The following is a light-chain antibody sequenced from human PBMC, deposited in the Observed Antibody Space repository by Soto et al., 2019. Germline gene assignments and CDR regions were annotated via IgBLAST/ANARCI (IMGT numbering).Light chain of an antibody. CDR3: QHYNSYSEA. Sequence: DIQMTQSPSSLSAAVGDRVTITCRASRGIGDRLAWFQQKPGKAPKLLIYKASTLKSGVPSRFSGSGSGTEFTLTISSLQPDDFATYYCQHYNSYSEAFGQGTKVDIK. V-gene: IGKV1-5*03. CDR1: RGIGDR. CDR2: KAS. J-gene: IGKJ1*01.